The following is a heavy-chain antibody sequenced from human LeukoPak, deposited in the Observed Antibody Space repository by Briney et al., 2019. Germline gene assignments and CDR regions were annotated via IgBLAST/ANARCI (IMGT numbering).Heavy chain of an antibody. CDR1: ELTSSTSW. CDR2: TKQDGSEK. CDR3: ARTGIAARPTVWFDP. J-gene: IGHJ5*02. D-gene: IGHD6-6*01. V-gene: IGHV3-7*01. Sequence: PGGSLRLSCAASELTSSTSWMSWVRQAPGKGLEWVAQTKQDGSEKYYVDSVKGRSTISRDNAKNTLYLQMNSLRAEDTAVYYCARTGIAARPTVWFDPWGQGTLVTVSS.